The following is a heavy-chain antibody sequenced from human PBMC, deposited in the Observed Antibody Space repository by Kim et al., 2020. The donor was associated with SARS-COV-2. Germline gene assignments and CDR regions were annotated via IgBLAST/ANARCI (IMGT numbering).Heavy chain of an antibody. Sequence: VKVSCKASGYTFTSYAMHWVRQAPGQRLEWMGWINAGNGNTKYSQKFQGRVTITRDTSASTAYMELSSLRSEDTAVYYCARDPGVTMVRGVISHYYGMDVWGQGTTVTVSS. V-gene: IGHV1-3*01. CDR3: ARDPGVTMVRGVISHYYGMDV. CDR1: GYTFTSYA. J-gene: IGHJ6*02. CDR2: INAGNGNT. D-gene: IGHD3-10*01.